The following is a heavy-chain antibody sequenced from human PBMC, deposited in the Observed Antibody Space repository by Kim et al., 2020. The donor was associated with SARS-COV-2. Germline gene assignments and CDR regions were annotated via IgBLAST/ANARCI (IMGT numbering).Heavy chain of an antibody. CDR2: MNPNSGNT. CDR1: GYTFTSYD. J-gene: IGHJ5*02. CDR3: ARGAPLRGYETWFDP. Sequence: ASVKVSCKASGYTFTSYDINWVRQATGQGLEWMGWMNPNSGNTGYAQKFQGRVTMTRNTSISTAYMELSSLRSEDTAVYYCARGAPLRGYETWFDPWGQGTLVTVSS. V-gene: IGHV1-8*01. D-gene: IGHD5-12*01.